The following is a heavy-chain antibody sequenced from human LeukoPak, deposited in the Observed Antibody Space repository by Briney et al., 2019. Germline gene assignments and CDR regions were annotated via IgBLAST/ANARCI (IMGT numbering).Heavy chain of an antibody. CDR1: GLMFSSYA. V-gene: IGHV3-30*04. D-gene: IGHD6-19*01. Sequence: ERSLRLSCAASGLMFSSYAMHWVRQAPGKGLEWVAVISYDGSNKYYADSVKGRFTISRDNSKNTLFLQMNSLRAEDTAVYYCARCQGGSGWPYYFDYWGQGTLVTVSS. J-gene: IGHJ4*02. CDR3: ARCQGGSGWPYYFDY. CDR2: ISYDGSNK.